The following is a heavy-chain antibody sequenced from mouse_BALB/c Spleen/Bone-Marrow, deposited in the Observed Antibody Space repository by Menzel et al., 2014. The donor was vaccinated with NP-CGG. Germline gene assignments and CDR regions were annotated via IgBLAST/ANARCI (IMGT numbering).Heavy chain of an antibody. J-gene: IGHJ3*01. CDR1: GFSLTTYG. CDR3: AKFCFEYGGAWFDY. V-gene: IGHV2-9*02. Sequence: VMLVESGPGLVAPSQSLSITCTVSGFSLTTYGVHWVRQPPGKGLEWLGAIWSGGDTTFNSALMSRLSISNANTKNKANRKGNSQQTDETAKDYCAKFCFEYGGAWFDYWGQGTPVTVSA. D-gene: IGHD1-2*01. CDR2: IWSGGDT.